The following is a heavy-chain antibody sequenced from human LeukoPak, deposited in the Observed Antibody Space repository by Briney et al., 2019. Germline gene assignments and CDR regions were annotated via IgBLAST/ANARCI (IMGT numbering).Heavy chain of an antibody. D-gene: IGHD5/OR15-5a*01. V-gene: IGHV1-18*01. Sequence: ASVKVSCKASGYTFNNYGISWVRQAPGQGREGMGWVSANGDDTNYVQKFRGRITMTTDTSRSTAYVELRSLRSDDTAVYYCARDCIGCLGFDYWGQGTLVTVSS. CDR2: VSANGDDT. J-gene: IGHJ4*02. CDR3: ARDCIGCLGFDY. CDR1: GYTFNNYG.